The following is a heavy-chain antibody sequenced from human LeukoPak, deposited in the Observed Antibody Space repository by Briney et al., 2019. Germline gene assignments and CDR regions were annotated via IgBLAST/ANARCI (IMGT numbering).Heavy chain of an antibody. J-gene: IGHJ4*02. CDR1: GGSISSGGYS. D-gene: IGHD6-13*01. V-gene: IGHV4-61*08. CDR3: ARDRQLVRSGFDY. CDR2: INHSGST. Sequence: SETLSLTCAVSGGSISSGGYSWSWIRQPPGKGLEWIGEINHSGSTNYNPSLKSRVTISVDTSKNQFSLKLSSVTAADTAVYYCARDRQLVRSGFDYWGQGTLVTVSS.